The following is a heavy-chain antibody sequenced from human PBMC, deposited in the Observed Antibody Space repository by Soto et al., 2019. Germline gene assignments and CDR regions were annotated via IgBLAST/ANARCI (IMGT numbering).Heavy chain of an antibody. Sequence: QVQLVESGGGVVQPGRSVRLSCAASGFTFSSYGMHWVRQAPGKGLEWVAVISYDGSNKYYADSVKGRFTISRDNSKNTLYLQMNSLRAEDTAVYYCAKGGSGWLQGDYFDCWGQGTLVTVSS. D-gene: IGHD5-12*01. V-gene: IGHV3-30*18. J-gene: IGHJ4*02. CDR2: ISYDGSNK. CDR1: GFTFSSYG. CDR3: AKGGSGWLQGDYFDC.